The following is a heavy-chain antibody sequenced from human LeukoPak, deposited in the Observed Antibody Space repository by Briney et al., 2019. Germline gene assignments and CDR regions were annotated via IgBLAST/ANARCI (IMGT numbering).Heavy chain of an antibody. CDR1: GGSISSTGYY. CDR2: IYYSGST. CDR3: ARHSRNTFGVVVVPYYFDY. Sequence: SETLSPTCTVSGGSISSTGYYWGWVRQPPGKGLEWIGSIYYSGSTHYSPSLKSRVTISVDTSKNQFSLRLSSVTAADTAVYYCARHSRNTFGVVVVPYYFDYWGQGTLVTVSS. V-gene: IGHV4-39*01. D-gene: IGHD3-16*02. J-gene: IGHJ4*02.